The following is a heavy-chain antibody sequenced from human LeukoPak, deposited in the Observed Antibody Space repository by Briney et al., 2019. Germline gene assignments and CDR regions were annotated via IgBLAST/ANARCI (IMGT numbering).Heavy chain of an antibody. CDR2: ISSSGSTI. V-gene: IGHV3-48*03. J-gene: IGHJ4*02. CDR3: ASDDSSGPTDYYFDY. Sequence: GGSLRLSCAASGFTFSSYEMNWVRQAPGKGLEWVSYISSSGSTIYYADSVKGRFTISRDNAKNSLYLQMNSLRAEDTAVYYCASDDSSGPTDYYFDYWGQGTLVTVSS. D-gene: IGHD3-22*01. CDR1: GFTFSSYE.